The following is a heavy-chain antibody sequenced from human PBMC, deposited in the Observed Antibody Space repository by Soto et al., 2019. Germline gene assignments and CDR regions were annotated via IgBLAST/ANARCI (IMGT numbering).Heavy chain of an antibody. CDR2: IIPIFGTA. CDR3: AREGGLDIVVVVAATPEWFAP. CDR1: GGTFSSYA. D-gene: IGHD2-15*01. V-gene: IGHV1-69*01. Sequence: QVQLVQSGAEVKKPGSSVKVSCKASGGTFSSYAISWVRQAPGQGLEWMGGIIPIFGTANYAQKFQGRVTITADEYTSTAYMELSSLRSEDTAVYYCAREGGLDIVVVVAATPEWFAPWGQGTLVTVSS. J-gene: IGHJ5*02.